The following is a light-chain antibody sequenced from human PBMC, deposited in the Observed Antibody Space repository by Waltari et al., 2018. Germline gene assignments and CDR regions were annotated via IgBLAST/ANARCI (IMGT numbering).Light chain of an antibody. J-gene: IGKJ2*01. CDR3: MQALQSPMYT. CDR2: LGS. CDR1: QSLLHSNGVNY. V-gene: IGKV2-28*01. Sequence: DIVMTQSPLSLTVTPGEHASISCRSSQSLLHSNGVNYLDWYLQKPGQSPQLLLYLGSNRASGVPDRFSGSGSGTDFTLKISRVEAEDVGFFYCMQALQSPMYTFGQGTKLEIK.